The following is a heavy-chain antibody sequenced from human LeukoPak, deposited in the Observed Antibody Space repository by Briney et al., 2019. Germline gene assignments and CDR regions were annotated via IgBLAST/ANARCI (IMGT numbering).Heavy chain of an antibody. J-gene: IGHJ4*02. D-gene: IGHD3-9*01. Sequence: VASVKVSCKASGYTFTSYAMHWVRQAPGQRLEWMGWINAGNGNTKYSQKFQGRVTITRDTSASTAYMELSGLRSEDTAVYYCASSAGYDILTAYLLDYWGQGTLVTVSS. CDR2: INAGNGNT. CDR3: ASSAGYDILTAYLLDY. CDR1: GYTFTSYA. V-gene: IGHV1-3*01.